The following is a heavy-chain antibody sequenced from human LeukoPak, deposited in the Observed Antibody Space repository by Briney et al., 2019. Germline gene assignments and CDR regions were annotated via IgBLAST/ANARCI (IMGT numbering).Heavy chain of an antibody. CDR2: IKQDESER. V-gene: IGHV3-7*01. CDR3: ARAGSGYYGSGSYYGGYYFDY. D-gene: IGHD3-10*01. Sequence: GGSLRLSCAASGFTFSNYWMNWVRQAPGKGLEWVANIKQDESERYYVDSVKGRFTISRDNAKNSLYLQMNSLRAEDTAVYYCARAGSGYYGSGSYYGGYYFDYWGQGTLVTVSS. J-gene: IGHJ4*02. CDR1: GFTFSNYW.